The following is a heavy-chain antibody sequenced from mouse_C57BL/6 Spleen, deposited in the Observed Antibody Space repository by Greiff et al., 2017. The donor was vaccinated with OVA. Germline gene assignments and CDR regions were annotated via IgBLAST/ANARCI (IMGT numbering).Heavy chain of an antibody. CDR3: ARYTPPQYYGSGPCDY. CDR1: GFTFTDYY. Sequence: EVKLVESGGGLVQPGGSLSLSCAASGFTFTDYYMSWVRQPPGKALEWLGFIRTKANGYNTEYNASVKGRFTISSDNSKSILYLQMNALRAEDSATYDCARYTPPQYYGSGPCDYWGQGTTLTVSS. CDR2: IRTKANGYNT. V-gene: IGHV7-3*01. D-gene: IGHD1-1*01. J-gene: IGHJ2*01.